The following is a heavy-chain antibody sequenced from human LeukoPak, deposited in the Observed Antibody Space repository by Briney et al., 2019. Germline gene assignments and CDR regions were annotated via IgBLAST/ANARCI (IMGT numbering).Heavy chain of an antibody. D-gene: IGHD6-13*01. CDR3: ARDSSGWYHWFDP. V-gene: IGHV3-48*03. CDR1: GFIFSSYE. CDR2: ISTTGSTI. J-gene: IGHJ5*02. Sequence: GGSLRLSCAASGFIFSSYERNWVRQAPGKGLEWVSYISTTGSTIYYADSVKGRFTISRDNAKNSLYLQLNSLRAEDTAVYYCARDSSGWYHWFDPWGQGTLVTVSS.